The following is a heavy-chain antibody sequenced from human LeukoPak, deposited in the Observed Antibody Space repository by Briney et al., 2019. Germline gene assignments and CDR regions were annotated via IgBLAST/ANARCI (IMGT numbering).Heavy chain of an antibody. CDR3: AKGGVQHYFDY. CDR1: GFTFSGYG. Sequence: PGRSLRLSCAASGFTFSGYGMHWVRQAPGKGLEWVSAISGSGGSTYYADSVKGRFTISRDNSKNTLYLQMNSLRAEDTAVYYCAKGGVQHYFDYWGQGTLVTVSS. V-gene: IGHV3-23*01. CDR2: ISGSGGST. J-gene: IGHJ4*02.